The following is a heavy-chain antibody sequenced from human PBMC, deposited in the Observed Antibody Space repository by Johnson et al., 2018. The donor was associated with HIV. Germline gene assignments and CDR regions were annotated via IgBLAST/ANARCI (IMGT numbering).Heavy chain of an antibody. J-gene: IGHJ3*01. CDR1: GFTFSDYF. CDR2: ARNEANSYTI. CDR3: ARGYGVYATSFDV. D-gene: IGHD5/OR15-5a*01. V-gene: IGHV3-72*01. Sequence: VQLVESGGGLVQPGGSLRISCDTSGFTFSDYFIDWVRQAPGRGLEWLGRARNEANSYTIEYAASVRGRFSISRDHSKNSVFLQMNSLKTEDTAVYYCARGYGVYATSFDVWGQGTVVAVSS.